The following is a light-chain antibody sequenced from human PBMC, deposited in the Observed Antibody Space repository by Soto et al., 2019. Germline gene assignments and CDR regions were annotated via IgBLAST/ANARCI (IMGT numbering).Light chain of an antibody. Sequence: EIVLTQTPCSLSLSPGDSPTLSCRASQSVSNTHVACYPPGPGQAPRLLIYDASRRDIGVPDRFSGSGSVADFTLTICGLEPEEFAVYFCHQYGTSTQTFAQVTKVDFK. CDR3: HQYGTSTQT. J-gene: IGKJ1*01. CDR1: QSVSNTH. V-gene: IGKV3-20*01. CDR2: DAS.